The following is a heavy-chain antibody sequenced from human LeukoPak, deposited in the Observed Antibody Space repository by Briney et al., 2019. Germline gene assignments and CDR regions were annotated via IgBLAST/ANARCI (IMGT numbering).Heavy chain of an antibody. CDR2: FHNSGNT. D-gene: IGHD6-13*01. CDR1: GTYVGRYY. Sequence: NPSETLSLTCTVSGTYVGRYYWSWIRQPPGKGLEWIGYFHNSGNTNYNPSLSSRITMSVDTSENQFSLKLNSVTAADTALYYWARRAAALDYWCQGTLVTVSS. CDR3: ARRAAALDY. V-gene: IGHV4-59*08. J-gene: IGHJ4*02.